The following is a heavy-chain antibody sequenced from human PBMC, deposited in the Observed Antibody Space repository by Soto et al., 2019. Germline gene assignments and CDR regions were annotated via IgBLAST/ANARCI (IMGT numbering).Heavy chain of an antibody. Sequence: QVQLQESGPGLVKPSETLSLLCNVSGASVTSASYYWSWLRQPPGKGLEWIGYVYYSGSTSYNPSFKSRVTMSIDTSTNEFSLKMNSVTAADTAVYYCARVEGDFGQYWFDPWGQGTPVTVSS. J-gene: IGHJ5*02. D-gene: IGHD2-21*02. V-gene: IGHV4-61*01. CDR1: GASVTSASYY. CDR3: ARVEGDFGQYWFDP. CDR2: VYYSGST.